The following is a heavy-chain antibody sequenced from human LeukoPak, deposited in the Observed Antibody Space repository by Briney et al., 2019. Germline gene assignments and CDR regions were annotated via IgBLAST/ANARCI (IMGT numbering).Heavy chain of an antibody. CDR1: GFTFSSHA. CDR2: IWFDGSDK. CDR3: ARDLGGTYMGD. V-gene: IGHV3-33*07. J-gene: IGHJ4*02. D-gene: IGHD1-26*01. Sequence: GGSLRLSCAASGFTFSSHAMYWVRQAPGKGLEWVAVIWFDGSDKYYADSVKGRFTISRDNSKDTLYLQMNSLRAEDTAVYYCARDLGGTYMGDWGQGTLVTVSS.